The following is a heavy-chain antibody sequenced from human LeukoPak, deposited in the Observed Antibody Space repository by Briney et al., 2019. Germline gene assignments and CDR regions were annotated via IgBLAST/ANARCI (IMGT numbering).Heavy chain of an antibody. CDR2: ISWNSGSI. J-gene: IGHJ5*02. CDR1: GFTFDDYA. V-gene: IGHV3-9*01. Sequence: PGRSLRLSCAASGFTFDDYAMHWVRQAPGKGLEWVSYISWNSGSIGYADSVKGRFTISRDNAKNSLYLQMNSLRAEDTALYYCAKGGTPGVGWFDPWGQGTLVTVSS. CDR3: AKGGTPGVGWFDP. D-gene: IGHD2-15*01.